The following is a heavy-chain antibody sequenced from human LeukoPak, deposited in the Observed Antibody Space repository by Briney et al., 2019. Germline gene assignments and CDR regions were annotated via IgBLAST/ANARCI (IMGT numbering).Heavy chain of an antibody. CDR3: ARIVVGFYYGSGSYYFDY. J-gene: IGHJ4*02. CDR2: INPSGGST. CDR1: GYTFTSYY. Sequence: ASVKVSCKASGYTFTSYYMHWVRQAPGQGLEWMGIINPSGGSTSYAQKFQGRVTMTRDMSTSTAYMELRSLRSDDTAVYYCARIVVGFYYGSGSYYFDYWGQGTLVTVSS. V-gene: IGHV1-46*01. D-gene: IGHD3-10*01.